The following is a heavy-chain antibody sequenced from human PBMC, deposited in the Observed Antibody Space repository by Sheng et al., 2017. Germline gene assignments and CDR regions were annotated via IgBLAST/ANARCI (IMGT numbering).Heavy chain of an antibody. CDR2: IYSGGST. CDR3: ARGGYYDRYNPQYKPFDY. Sequence: EVQLVESGGGLIQPGGSLRLSCEASGFIVSNNYMTWVRQAPGKGLEWVSIIYSGGSTYYADSVKGRFTISRDNSKNTLYLQMNSLRAEDTAVYFCARGGYYDRYNPQYKPFDYWGQGSLVTVSS. D-gene: IGHD3-22*01. CDR1: GFIVSNNY. V-gene: IGHV3-53*01. J-gene: IGHJ4*02.